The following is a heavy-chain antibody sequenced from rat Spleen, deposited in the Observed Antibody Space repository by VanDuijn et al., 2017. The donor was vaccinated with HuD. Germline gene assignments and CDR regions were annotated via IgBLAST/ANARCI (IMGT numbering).Heavy chain of an antibody. CDR1: GFTFSSYW. CDR3: ARTTYDYFDY. D-gene: IGHD2-1*01. V-gene: IGHV5-58*01. J-gene: IGHJ2*01. CDR2: ISPDGGST. Sequence: EVQLVETGGGLVQPGESLKLSCVASGFTFSSYWMYWIRQAPGEGLEWISSISPDGGSTYYPDSVKGRFTISRDNAKSTLYLQMNSLRSEDTAAYYCARTTYDYFDYWGQGVMVTVSS.